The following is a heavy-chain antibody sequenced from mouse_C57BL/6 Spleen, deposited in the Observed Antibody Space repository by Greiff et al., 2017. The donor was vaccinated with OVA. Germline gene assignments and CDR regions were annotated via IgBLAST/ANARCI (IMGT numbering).Heavy chain of an antibody. CDR1: GYAFSSSW. D-gene: IGHD1-1*01. J-gene: IGHJ4*01. Sequence: VQGVESGPELVKPGASVKISCKASGYAFSSSWMNWVKQRPGKGLEWIGRIYPGDGDTNYNGKFKGKATLTADKSSSTAYMQLSSLTSEDSAVYFCARSGITTVIAPMDYWGQGTSVTVSS. CDR3: ARSGITTVIAPMDY. CDR2: IYPGDGDT. V-gene: IGHV1-82*01.